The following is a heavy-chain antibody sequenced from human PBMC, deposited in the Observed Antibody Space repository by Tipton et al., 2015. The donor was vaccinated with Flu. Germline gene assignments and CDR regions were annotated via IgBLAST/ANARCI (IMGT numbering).Heavy chain of an antibody. J-gene: IGHJ4*02. CDR3: ARDLGGPTHF. V-gene: IGHV3-23*01. D-gene: IGHD3-10*01. CDR2: ITGGGGGTT. Sequence: SLRLSCAASGFTLSIYEMNWVRQAPGKGLEWVSGITGGGGGTTYYADSVKGRFTISRDTSKNTLYLQMNSLRVEDTAVYYCARDLGGPTHFRGQGTLVTVSS. CDR1: GFTLSIYE.